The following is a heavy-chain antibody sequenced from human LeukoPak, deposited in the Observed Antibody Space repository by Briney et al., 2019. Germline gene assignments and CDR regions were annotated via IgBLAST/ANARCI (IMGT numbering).Heavy chain of an antibody. Sequence: GGSLRLSCAASGFTFSSYWMSWVRQAPGKGLEWVANIKQDGSEKYYVDSVKGRFTISRDNSKNSLYLQMDSLRVEDTAVYYCVRDPSYGSSWYYYMDVWGKGTTVTVSS. J-gene: IGHJ6*03. CDR2: IKQDGSEK. CDR1: GFTFSSYW. D-gene: IGHD6-13*01. CDR3: VRDPSYGSSWYYYMDV. V-gene: IGHV3-7*01.